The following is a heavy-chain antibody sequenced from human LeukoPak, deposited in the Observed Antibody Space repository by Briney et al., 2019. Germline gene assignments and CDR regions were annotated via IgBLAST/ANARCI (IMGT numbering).Heavy chain of an antibody. V-gene: IGHV3-30-3*01. CDR3: ASLGYCSSTSCRGWFDP. CDR2: ISYDGSNK. J-gene: IGHJ5*02. D-gene: IGHD2-2*01. CDR1: GFTFSSYA. Sequence: GRSLTLSCAASGFTFSSYAMHWVRQAPGKGLEWVAVISYDGSNKYYADSVKGRFTISRDNSKNTLYLQMNSLRAEDTAVYYCASLGYCSSTSCRGWFDPWGQGTLVTVSS.